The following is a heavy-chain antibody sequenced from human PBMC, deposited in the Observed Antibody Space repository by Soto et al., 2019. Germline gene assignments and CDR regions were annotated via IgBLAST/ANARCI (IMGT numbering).Heavy chain of an antibody. J-gene: IGHJ4*02. Sequence: QVQLVQSGAEVKKPGASVKVSCKASGYSFTNYAVHWVRQAPGQRLEWMGWINAGNGNAYYSQKFQGRVTITRDTSASTAHMELSSLRSEDTAVYYCARAPYGGSLDFWGQGILVTVSS. D-gene: IGHD4-17*01. CDR2: INAGNGNA. CDR1: GYSFTNYA. CDR3: ARAPYGGSLDF. V-gene: IGHV1-3*01.